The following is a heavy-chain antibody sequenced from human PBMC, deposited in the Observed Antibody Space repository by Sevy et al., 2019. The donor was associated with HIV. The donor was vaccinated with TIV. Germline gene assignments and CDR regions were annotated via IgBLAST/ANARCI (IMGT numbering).Heavy chain of an antibody. D-gene: IGHD1-7*01. CDR2: IRSKAYGGTT. CDR3: TRGTWNYGFDY. V-gene: IGHV3-49*03. CDR1: GFTFGDYA. J-gene: IGHJ4*02. Sequence: GGSLRLSCTASGFTFGDYAMSWFRQAPGKGLEWVGFIRSKAYGGTTEYAASVKSRFTISRDDAKSIAYLQMNSLKTEDTAVYYCTRGTWNYGFDYWGQGTLVTVSS.